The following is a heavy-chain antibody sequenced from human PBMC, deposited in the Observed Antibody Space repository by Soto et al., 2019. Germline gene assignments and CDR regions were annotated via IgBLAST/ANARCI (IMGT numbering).Heavy chain of an antibody. D-gene: IGHD1-26*01. CDR3: AGCIGGRMHD. CDR2: IIPILGET. CDR1: GTIFSSYT. Sequence: QVQLVQSGAEVKKPGSSVRVSCKASGTIFSSYTISWVRQAPGQGLEWMGRIIPILGETNSAQKFQGRATLTADKSTNTAYMELNSLRLEHTVLYYCAGCIGGRMHDWGQRTTGTVSS. V-gene: IGHV1-69*02. J-gene: IGHJ6*02.